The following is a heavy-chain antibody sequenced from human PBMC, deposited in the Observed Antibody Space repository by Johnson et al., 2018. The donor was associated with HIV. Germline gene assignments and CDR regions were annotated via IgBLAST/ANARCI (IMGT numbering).Heavy chain of an antibody. V-gene: IGHV3-66*01. CDR1: GFTVSSNY. Sequence: VQLVESGGGLVQPGGSLRLSCAASGFTVSSNYMSWVRQAPGRGLEWVSFIYSGGSTYYADSVKGRFTISRDNSKNTLYLQMNSLRAEDTAVYYCARDRTYCSGGSCYFDAFDIWGQGTMVTVSS. D-gene: IGHD2-15*01. J-gene: IGHJ3*02. CDR2: IYSGGST. CDR3: ARDRTYCSGGSCYFDAFDI.